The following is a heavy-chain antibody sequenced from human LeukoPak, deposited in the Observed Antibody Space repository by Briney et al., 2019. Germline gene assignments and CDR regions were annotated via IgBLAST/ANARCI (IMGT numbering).Heavy chain of an antibody. Sequence: GGSLRLSCAASGFTFSSYWMSWVRQAPGKGLECVATIKQDGSEKYYVDSVKGRFTISRDNAKDTLYLHMNSLTAEDTAVYYCARGAKWAYYFDYWGQGTLVTVSS. CDR1: GFTFSSYW. J-gene: IGHJ4*02. D-gene: IGHD1-26*01. CDR3: ARGAKWAYYFDY. CDR2: IKQDGSEK. V-gene: IGHV3-7*01.